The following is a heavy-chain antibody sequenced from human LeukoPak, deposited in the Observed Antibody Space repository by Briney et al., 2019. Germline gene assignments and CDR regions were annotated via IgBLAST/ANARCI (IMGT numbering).Heavy chain of an antibody. CDR3: ARSLNTYYDFWSGYFPFDY. CDR2: IIPMFGTP. CDR1: GGTFSSNA. V-gene: IGHV1-69*13. Sequence: SVKVSCKASGGTFSSNAMSWVRQAPGQGLEWMGGIIPMFGTPNSAQKFRGRVTITADESTSTTYMELSSLRSEDTAVYYCARSLNTYYDFWSGYFPFDYWGQGTLVTVSS. J-gene: IGHJ4*02. D-gene: IGHD3-3*01.